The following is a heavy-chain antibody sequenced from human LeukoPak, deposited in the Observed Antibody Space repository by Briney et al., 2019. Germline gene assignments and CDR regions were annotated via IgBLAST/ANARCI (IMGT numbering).Heavy chain of an antibody. D-gene: IGHD6-6*01. V-gene: IGHV1-2*02. CDR1: GYTFTGYY. Sequence: ASVKVSCKASGYTFTGYYMHWVRQAPGHGLEWMGWINPNSGGTNYAQKFQGRVTMTRDTSISTAYMELSRLRSDDTAVYCCAREAPSIAARRSEYYFDYWGQGTLVTVSS. J-gene: IGHJ4*02. CDR3: AREAPSIAARRSEYYFDY. CDR2: INPNSGGT.